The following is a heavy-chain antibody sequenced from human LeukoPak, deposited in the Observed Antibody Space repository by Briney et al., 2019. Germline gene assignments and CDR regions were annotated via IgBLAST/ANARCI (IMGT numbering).Heavy chain of an antibody. D-gene: IGHD6-19*01. CDR1: GGSISSSSYY. V-gene: IGHV4-39*01. J-gene: IGHJ4*02. CDR2: IYYSGST. CDR3: ARRGRYSSGWYEGYYFDY. Sequence: SETLSLTCTVSGGSISSSSYYWGWIRQPPGKGLEWIGSIYYSGSTYYNPSPKSRVTISVDTSKNQFSLKLSSVTAADTAVYYCARRGRYSSGWYEGYYFDYWGQGTLVTVSS.